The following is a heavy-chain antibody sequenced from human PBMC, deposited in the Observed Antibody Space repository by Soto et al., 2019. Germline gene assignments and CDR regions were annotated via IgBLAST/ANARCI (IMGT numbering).Heavy chain of an antibody. D-gene: IGHD5-18*01. J-gene: IGHJ5*02. CDR1: GGSISSGDYY. CDR2: IYYSGST. Sequence: SETLSLTCTVSGGSISSGDYYWSWIRQPPGKGLEWIGYIYYSGSTYYNPSLKSRVTISVDTSKNQFSLKLSSVTAADTAVYYCAREDTGNWFDPWGQGTLVTVSS. CDR3: AREDTGNWFDP. V-gene: IGHV4-30-4*01.